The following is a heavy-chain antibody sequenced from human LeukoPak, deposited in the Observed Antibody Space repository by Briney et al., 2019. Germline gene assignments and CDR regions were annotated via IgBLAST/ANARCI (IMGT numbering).Heavy chain of an antibody. V-gene: IGHV3-30*03. CDR3: ARLVPDYGDYVGPGTFDY. J-gene: IGHJ4*02. Sequence: GGSLRLSCVASGFTFSSYGMHWVRQAPGKGLEWVAVISYDGSNKYYADSVKGRFTISRDNSKNTLYLQMNSLRAEDTAVYYCARLVPDYGDYVGPGTFDYWGQGTLVTVSS. D-gene: IGHD4-17*01. CDR2: ISYDGSNK. CDR1: GFTFSSYG.